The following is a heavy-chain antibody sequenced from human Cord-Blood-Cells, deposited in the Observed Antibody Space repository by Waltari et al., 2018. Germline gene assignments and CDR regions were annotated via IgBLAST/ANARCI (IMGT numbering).Heavy chain of an antibody. CDR2: INHSGST. Sequence: QVQLQQWGAGLLKPSETLSLTCAVYGGSFSGYYWSWIRQPPGKGLEWCGEINHSGSTNYNPSLKRRVTISVDTSKNQFSLKLSSVTAADTAVYYCARRYYDFWSGYQDGMDVWGQGTTVTVSS. V-gene: IGHV4-34*01. J-gene: IGHJ6*02. CDR1: GGSFSGYY. D-gene: IGHD3-3*01. CDR3: ARRYYDFWSGYQDGMDV.